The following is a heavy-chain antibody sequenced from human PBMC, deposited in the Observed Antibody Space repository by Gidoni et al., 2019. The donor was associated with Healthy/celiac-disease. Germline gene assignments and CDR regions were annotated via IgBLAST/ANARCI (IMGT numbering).Heavy chain of an antibody. Sequence: QVQLQESGPGLVKPSQTLSLTCTVSGGSLSSGGYYWSWIRQHPGKGLEWIGYIYYSGSTYYNPSLKSRVTISVDTSKNQFSLKLSSVTAADTAVYHCARGAHYGDYVDYWGQGTLVTVSS. CDR3: ARGAHYGDYVDY. CDR2: IYYSGST. D-gene: IGHD4-17*01. V-gene: IGHV4-31*03. J-gene: IGHJ4*02. CDR1: GGSLSSGGYY.